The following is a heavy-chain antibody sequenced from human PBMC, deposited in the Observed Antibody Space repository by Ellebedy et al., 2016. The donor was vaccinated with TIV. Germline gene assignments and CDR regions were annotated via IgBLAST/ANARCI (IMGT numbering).Heavy chain of an antibody. CDR3: ARATSGFDY. Sequence: PGGSLRLSCAASGFTFSSHDMHWVRQPTGKGLEWVSGITSAGDTYYLVSVKGRFIISRDSAKNSLYLQMNSRRAEDTAVYYCARATSGFDYWGQGTLVTVSS. CDR1: GFTFSSHD. J-gene: IGHJ4*02. D-gene: IGHD5-24*01. V-gene: IGHV3-13*01. CDR2: ITSAGDT.